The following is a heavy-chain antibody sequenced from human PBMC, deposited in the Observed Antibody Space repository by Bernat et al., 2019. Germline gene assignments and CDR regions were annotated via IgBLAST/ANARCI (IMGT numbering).Heavy chain of an antibody. CDR3: ARGLGYQLPYHYYYYYGMDV. CDR2: VSYDGSGK. V-gene: IGHV3-30*03. D-gene: IGHD2-2*01. Sequence: QVQLVESGGGVVQPGTSLRLSCAASGFTFNSYGIHWVRQAPGKGLEWMAVVSYDGSGKYYADSVKGRFTISRDNAKNSLYLQMNSLRAEDTAVYYCARGLGYQLPYHYYYYYGMDVWGQGTTVTVSS. J-gene: IGHJ6*02. CDR1: GFTFNSYG.